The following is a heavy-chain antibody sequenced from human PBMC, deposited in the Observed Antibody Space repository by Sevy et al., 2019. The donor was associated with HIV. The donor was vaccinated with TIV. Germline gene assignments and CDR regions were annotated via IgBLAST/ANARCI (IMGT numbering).Heavy chain of an antibody. D-gene: IGHD1-7*01. CDR2: ISGSGGST. J-gene: IGHJ4*02. V-gene: IGHV3-23*01. CDR1: GFTFGSYA. Sequence: GGSLRLSCAASGFTFGSYAMSWVRQAPGKGLEWVSAISGSGGSTYYADSVKGRFTISRDNSKNKLYLQMNSLRAEDTAVYYGEKVITRTTTDWGQGTLVTVSS. CDR3: EKVITRTTTD.